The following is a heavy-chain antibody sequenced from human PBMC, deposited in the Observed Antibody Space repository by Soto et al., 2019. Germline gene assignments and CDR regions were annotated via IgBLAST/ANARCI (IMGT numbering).Heavy chain of an antibody. CDR2: IIPILGIA. J-gene: IGHJ6*03. V-gene: IGHV1-69*04. D-gene: IGHD2-2*01. CDR3: ARDPPVVVPAATGTNRLKTLGDYYMDV. Sequence: ASVKVSCKASGGTFSSYTISWVRQAPGQGLEWMGRIIPILGIANYAQKFQGRVTITADKSTSTAYMELGSLRSEDTAVYYCARDPPVVVPAATGTNRLKTLGDYYMDVWGKGTTVTVSS. CDR1: GGTFSSYT.